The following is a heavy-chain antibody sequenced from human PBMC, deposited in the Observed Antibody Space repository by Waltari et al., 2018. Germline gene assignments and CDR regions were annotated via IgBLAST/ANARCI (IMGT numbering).Heavy chain of an antibody. D-gene: IGHD6-19*01. J-gene: IGHJ4*02. CDR2: SPGVGGTT. CDR3: ARNWAGIKQYYFDY. CDR1: GFTFSSYV. V-gene: IGHV3-23*01. Sequence: EVQLLESGGGLVQSGGSLRLSCVASGFTFSSYVMTWVRQAPGKGMDGFPTSPGVGGTTYYADSVKGRFTISRDNSENTMYLQMNSLRGEDTALYYCARNWAGIKQYYFDYWGQGTPVTVTS.